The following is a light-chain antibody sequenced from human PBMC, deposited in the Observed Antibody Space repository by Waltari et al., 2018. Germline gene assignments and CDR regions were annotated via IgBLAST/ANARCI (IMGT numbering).Light chain of an antibody. J-gene: IGLJ1*01. V-gene: IGLV2-23*01. CDR3: CSFAGYGIYV. Sequence: QSALTQPASVSGSLGQSITISCRETADNVDIISLVSWSQRHPGRAPRLLIYDSTQRPSGISDRFSGSKSGKTASLTISGLQAEDEADYYCCSFAGYGIYVFGSGTHVTVL. CDR2: DST. CDR1: ADNVDIISL.